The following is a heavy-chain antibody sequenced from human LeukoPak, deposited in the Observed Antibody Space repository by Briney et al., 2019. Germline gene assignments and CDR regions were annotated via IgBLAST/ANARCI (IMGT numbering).Heavy chain of an antibody. J-gene: IGHJ4*02. CDR2: MYYSGST. D-gene: IGHD6-13*01. V-gene: IGHV4-39*07. CDR1: GGSSSTSSYY. Sequence: SETLSLTCSVSGGSSSTSSYYWGWVRQPPGKGLEWIGSMYYSGSTYISPSLKSRVTISVDTSKNQSSLKLSSVTAADTAVYYCTRGNSIAAGGNWGQGTLVTVSS. CDR3: TRGNSIAAGGN.